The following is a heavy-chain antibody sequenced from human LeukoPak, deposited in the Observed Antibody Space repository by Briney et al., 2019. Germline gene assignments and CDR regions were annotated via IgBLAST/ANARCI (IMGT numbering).Heavy chain of an antibody. Sequence: PSETLSLTCAVSGGSISSYYWSWIRQPPGKGLEWIGYIYDSGSTNYNPSLKSRVTISVDTSKNQFSLKLSSVTAADTAVYYCARGGSGYDSFYYYGMDVWGQGTTVTVSS. V-gene: IGHV4-59*01. J-gene: IGHJ6*02. CDR2: IYDSGST. CDR3: ARGGSGYDSFYYYGMDV. D-gene: IGHD5-12*01. CDR1: GGSISSYY.